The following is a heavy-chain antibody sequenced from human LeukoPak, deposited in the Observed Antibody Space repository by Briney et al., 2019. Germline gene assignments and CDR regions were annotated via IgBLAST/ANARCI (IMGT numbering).Heavy chain of an antibody. CDR1: GFTFRSYA. D-gene: IGHD6-19*01. V-gene: IGHV3-23*01. Sequence: PGGSLRLSCAASGFTFRSYAMSWVRQAPGKGLEWVSAISPSGGSTDYADSVKGRFTISKDNSKNTLYLQMKSPRAEDTAVYYCAKEQWLGNYFDYWGQGTLVTVSS. J-gene: IGHJ4*02. CDR2: ISPSGGST. CDR3: AKEQWLGNYFDY.